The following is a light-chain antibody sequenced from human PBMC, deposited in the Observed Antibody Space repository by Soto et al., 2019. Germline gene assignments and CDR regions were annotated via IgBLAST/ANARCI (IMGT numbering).Light chain of an antibody. Sequence: DIQLTQSPSFLSASVGDRVTITCRASQGISSYLAWYQQKPGKAPKLLIYAASTLQSGVPSRFSGSGSGTEFTLTSSSPQPEDFATYYGQQLNSYPWTFGQGTKVEIK. CDR1: QGISSY. J-gene: IGKJ1*01. CDR2: AAS. V-gene: IGKV1-9*01. CDR3: QQLNSYPWT.